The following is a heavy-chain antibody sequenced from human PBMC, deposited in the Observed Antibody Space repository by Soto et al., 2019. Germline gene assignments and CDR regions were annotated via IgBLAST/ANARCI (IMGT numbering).Heavy chain of an antibody. CDR1: GYTFTSYY. Sequence: QVHLVQSGAEVKKPGASVKVSCKASGYTFTSYYMHWVRLAPGQGLERMGIINPDGGGTSYAQQFPGRVIMTRDTSTSTVYMEMSSLRSEDTAVYYCAVGGNYLSMDVWGQGTTVTVSS. CDR3: AVGGNYLSMDV. CDR2: INPDGGGT. D-gene: IGHD4-4*01. V-gene: IGHV1-46*01. J-gene: IGHJ6*02.